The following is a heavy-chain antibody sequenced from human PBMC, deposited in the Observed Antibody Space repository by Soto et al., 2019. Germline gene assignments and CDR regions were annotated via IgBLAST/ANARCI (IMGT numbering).Heavy chain of an antibody. Sequence: WGSLILSCAFSGFSFGSCSVTWVRQAPGMGLEWVSGLSDSVGTTHYAYSVNGRFTISMDKSKNTLYLQMNNLRAEDTAVYYCAKHLIGGRLKSPFDLWGQGTKVTVSS. V-gene: IGHV3-23*01. CDR2: LSDSVGTT. CDR1: GFSFGSCS. J-gene: IGHJ4*02. D-gene: IGHD3-22*01. CDR3: AKHLIGGRLKSPFDL.